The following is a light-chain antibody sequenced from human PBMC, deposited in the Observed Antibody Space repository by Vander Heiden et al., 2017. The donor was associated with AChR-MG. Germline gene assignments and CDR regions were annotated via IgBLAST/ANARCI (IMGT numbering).Light chain of an antibody. J-gene: IGKJ1*01. Sequence: IVLTQSPGTLSLSPGETVTLSCRASQIISSNSLAWYQHRPGQAPTLLIYGASIRATGIPARFSGSGSGTDFTLTISRLESEDFAVYYCHQYWSSPRTFGQGTRVEI. CDR1: QIISSNS. V-gene: IGKV3-20*01. CDR2: GAS. CDR3: HQYWSSPRT.